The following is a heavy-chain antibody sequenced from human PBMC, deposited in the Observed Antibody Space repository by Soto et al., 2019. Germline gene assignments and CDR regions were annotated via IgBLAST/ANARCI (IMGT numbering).Heavy chain of an antibody. D-gene: IGHD2-15*01. V-gene: IGHV1-46*01. CDR1: GYIFTAYS. Sequence: RASVKVSCKASGYIFTAYSMHWVRQAPGQGLEWMGVVNPSGGSTNYAQKFQGRITMTRDTSTSTVYMDLSSLTSEDTAVYYCAREENCSDGICYSEYFQRWGQGTQVTVSS. J-gene: IGHJ1*01. CDR3: AREENCSDGICYSEYFQR. CDR2: VNPSGGST.